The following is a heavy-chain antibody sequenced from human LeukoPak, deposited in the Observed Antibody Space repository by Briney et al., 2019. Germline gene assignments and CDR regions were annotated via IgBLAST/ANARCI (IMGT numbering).Heavy chain of an antibody. CDR2: ISSSGSTI. D-gene: IGHD3-22*01. V-gene: IGHV3-11*01. CDR1: GFTFSDYY. J-gene: IGHJ4*02. Sequence: GGSLRLSCAASGFTFSDYYMSWIRQAPGKGLEWVSYISSSGSTIYYADSVKGRFTIPRDNAKNSLYLQMNSLRAEDTAVYYCARTRYSSGYYATTFDYWGQGTLVTVSS. CDR3: ARTRYSSGYYATTFDY.